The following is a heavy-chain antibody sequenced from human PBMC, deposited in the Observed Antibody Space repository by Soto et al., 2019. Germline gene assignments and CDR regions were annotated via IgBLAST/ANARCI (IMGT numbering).Heavy chain of an antibody. CDR2: ISIKPNNYAT. CDR3: VREYENSNYSFDY. CDR1: GFTFHGST. D-gene: IGHD3-22*01. Sequence: GESLKISCVGSGFTFHGSTMHWVRQASGKGLEWIGLISIKPNNYATVYAASVTGRFTISRDDSNNTAYLQMNSLKTEDTAVYYCVREYENSNYSFDYWGRGTLVTVSS. V-gene: IGHV3-73*01. J-gene: IGHJ4*02.